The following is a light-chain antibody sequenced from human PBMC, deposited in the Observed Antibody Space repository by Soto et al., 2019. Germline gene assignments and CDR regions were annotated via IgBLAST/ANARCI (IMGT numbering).Light chain of an antibody. CDR2: YVS. V-gene: IGLV3-21*04. CDR1: NIGSES. CDR3: HVWHGSSDQQV. J-gene: IGLJ3*02. Sequence: SYELTQPPSVSVAPGETARIACGGHNIGSESVHWYQQMPGQAPVLIIYYVSARPSGIPERFSGSNSGNTATLIISRVEAGDEADYYCHVWHGSSDQQVFGGGTKRTVL.